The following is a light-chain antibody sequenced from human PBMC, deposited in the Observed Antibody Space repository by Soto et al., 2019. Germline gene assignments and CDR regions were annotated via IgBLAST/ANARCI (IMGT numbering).Light chain of an antibody. CDR2: DAS. J-gene: IGKJ5*01. CDR3: QQRSNRPPVT. Sequence: EIVFAQSPDTLSLSPGERATLSCRASQSVSSYLAWYQQKPGQAPRLLIYDASNRATGIPARFSGSGSGTGFTLTISSLEPQDFAVYYCQQRSNRPPVTFGQGTRLEI. V-gene: IGKV3-11*01. CDR1: QSVSSY.